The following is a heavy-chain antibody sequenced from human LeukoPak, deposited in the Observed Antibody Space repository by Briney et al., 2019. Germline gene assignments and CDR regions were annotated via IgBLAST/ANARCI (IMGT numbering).Heavy chain of an antibody. CDR2: IIPIFGTA. J-gene: IGHJ3*02. V-gene: IGHV1-69*13. Sequence: SVKVSCMASGGTFRSYAISWVRQAPGQGLEWMGGIIPIFGTANYAQKFQGRVTITADESTSTAYMELSSLRSEDTAVYYCARLMSYRGVATIGGDAFDIWGQGTMVTVSS. CDR1: GGTFRSYA. CDR3: ARLMSYRGVATIGGDAFDI. D-gene: IGHD5-12*01.